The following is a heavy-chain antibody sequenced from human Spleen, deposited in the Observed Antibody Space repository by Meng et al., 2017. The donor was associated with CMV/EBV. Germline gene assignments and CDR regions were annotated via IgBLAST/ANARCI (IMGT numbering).Heavy chain of an antibody. CDR3: ARTRYSSSWYTFDY. CDR2: ISSDGDSE. D-gene: IGHD6-13*01. Sequence: GGPLRLSCAASGFTFSDYYMNWIRQAPGKGLEWVSYISSDGDSEFYAYSVKGRFTISRDNAKNSMYLQMNSLRAEYTGVYYCARTRYSSSWYTFDYWGQGNLVTVSS. CDR1: GFTFSDYY. V-gene: IGHV3-11*04. J-gene: IGHJ4*02.